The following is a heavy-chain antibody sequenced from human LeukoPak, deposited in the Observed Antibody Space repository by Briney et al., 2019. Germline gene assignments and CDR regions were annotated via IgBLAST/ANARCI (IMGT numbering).Heavy chain of an antibody. D-gene: IGHD3-3*01. CDR1: GYTFTSYY. CDR3: ARDLVVTIFRVVNAQNDAFDI. J-gene: IGHJ3*02. Sequence: ASVKVSCKASGYTFTSYYMHWVRQAPGQGLEWMGIINPSGGSTSYAQKFQGRVTMTRDMSTSTVYMELSSLRSEDTAVYYCARDLVVTIFRVVNAQNDAFDIWGQGTMVTVSS. V-gene: IGHV1-46*01. CDR2: INPSGGST.